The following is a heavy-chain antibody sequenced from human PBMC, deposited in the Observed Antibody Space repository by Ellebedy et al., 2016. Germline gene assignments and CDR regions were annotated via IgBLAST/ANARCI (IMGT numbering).Heavy chain of an antibody. V-gene: IGHV3-48*02. Sequence: GESLKISCAASGFTFSSYSMNWVRQAPGKGLEWVSYISSSSSTIYYADSVKGRFTISRDNAKNSLYLQMNSLRDEDTAVYYCARLVRCDFDYWGQGTLVTVSS. D-gene: IGHD6-13*01. CDR1: GFTFSSYS. J-gene: IGHJ4*02. CDR3: ARLVRCDFDY. CDR2: ISSSSSTI.